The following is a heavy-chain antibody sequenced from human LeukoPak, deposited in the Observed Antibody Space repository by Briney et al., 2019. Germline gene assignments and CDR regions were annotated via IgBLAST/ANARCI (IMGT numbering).Heavy chain of an antibody. CDR1: GYTLTGYY. CDR2: INPNSGGT. V-gene: IGHV1-2*02. D-gene: IGHD2-2*01. CDR3: ARNQGYCSSTSCPHDDY. Sequence: RASVKVSCKASGYTLTGYYMHWVRQAPGQGLEWMGWINPNSGGTNYAQKFQGRVTMTRDTSISTAYMELSRLRSDDTAVYYCARNQGYCSSTSCPHDDYWGQGTLVTVSS. J-gene: IGHJ4*02.